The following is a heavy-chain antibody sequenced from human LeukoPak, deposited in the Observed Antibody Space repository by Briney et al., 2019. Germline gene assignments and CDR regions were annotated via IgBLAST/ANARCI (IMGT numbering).Heavy chain of an antibody. D-gene: IGHD3-16*02. Sequence: GGSLRLSCAASGFTLSSYAMSWVRQAPGKGLEWVSAISGSGGSTYYADSVKGRFTISRDNSKNTLYLQMNSLRAEDTAVYYCAKLFIYDYVWGSYRYTSDYWGQGTLVTVSS. CDR1: GFTLSSYA. V-gene: IGHV3-23*01. CDR2: ISGSGGST. J-gene: IGHJ4*02. CDR3: AKLFIYDYVWGSYRYTSDY.